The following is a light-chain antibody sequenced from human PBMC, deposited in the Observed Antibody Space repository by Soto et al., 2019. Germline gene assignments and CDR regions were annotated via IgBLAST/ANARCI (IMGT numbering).Light chain of an antibody. CDR2: RAS. CDR1: QSINSW. V-gene: IGKV1-5*03. CDR3: QHYDSYSGT. J-gene: IGKJ3*01. Sequence: DIQMTQSPSTLSASVGDRVTITCRASQSINSWLAWYQQKPGKAPKLLIYRASTLAVGVPSRFSGSGSGTEFTLTISSLQPDDFSTYYCQHYDSYSGTFGPETKVDIK.